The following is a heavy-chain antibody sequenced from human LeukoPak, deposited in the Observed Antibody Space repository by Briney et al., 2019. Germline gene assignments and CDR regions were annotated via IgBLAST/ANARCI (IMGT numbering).Heavy chain of an antibody. Sequence: ASVKVSCKVSGYTLTELSMHWVRQAPGKGLEWMGGFDPEDGETIYAQKFQGRVTMTEDTSTDTAYMDLSSLRSEDTAVHYCVKPAHARGGPWFDPWGQGTLVTVSS. CDR3: VKPAHARGGPWFDP. V-gene: IGHV1-24*01. CDR2: FDPEDGET. CDR1: GYTLTELS. D-gene: IGHD1-14*01. J-gene: IGHJ5*02.